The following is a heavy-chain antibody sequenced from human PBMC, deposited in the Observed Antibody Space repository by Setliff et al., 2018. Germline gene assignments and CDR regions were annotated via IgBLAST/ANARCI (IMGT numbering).Heavy chain of an antibody. J-gene: IGHJ4*02. CDR1: GYTFSDYG. CDR3: SRLVRYCTTTTCQRASGAEL. V-gene: IGHV1-18*01. Sequence: ASVKVSCKASGYTFSDYGVSWVRQAPGQGLEWMGWISPHSGRAFYAPQFQDRVIMTTDTSTNTAYLDLRSLRSDDTAVYFCSRLVRYCTTTTCQRASGAELWGQGTLVTVSS. D-gene: IGHD2-8*01. CDR2: ISPHSGRA.